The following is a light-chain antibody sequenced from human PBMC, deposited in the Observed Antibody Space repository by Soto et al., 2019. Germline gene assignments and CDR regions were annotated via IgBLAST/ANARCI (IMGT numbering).Light chain of an antibody. CDR1: SSNIGSNS. J-gene: IGLJ1*01. V-gene: IGLV1-47*02. CDR2: NNN. CDR3: AAWDGSLSVRFV. Sequence: QAVLTQPPSASGTPGQRVTISCSGSSSNIGSNSVYWYQQLPGTAPKLLIYNNNHRPAGVPDRFSGSKSGTSASLAISGLRSEDEADYFCAAWDGSLSVRFVFGTGTKLTVL.